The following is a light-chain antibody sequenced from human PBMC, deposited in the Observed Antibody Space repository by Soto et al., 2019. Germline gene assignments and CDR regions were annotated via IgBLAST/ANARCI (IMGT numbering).Light chain of an antibody. CDR2: DVS. V-gene: IGKV1-33*01. Sequence: DIRMTQSPSSLSASVGDRVTFTCQASQGIRHYLNWYQVKPGRAPKLLVYDVSTLEPGVPSRFSGSGYGSYFTFTINNLQAEDVATYYCQQYDSLPHTFGGGTKVEIK. CDR1: QGIRHY. J-gene: IGKJ4*02. CDR3: QQYDSLPHT.